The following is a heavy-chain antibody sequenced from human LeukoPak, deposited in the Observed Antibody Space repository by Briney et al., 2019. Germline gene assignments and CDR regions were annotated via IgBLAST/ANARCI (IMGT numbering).Heavy chain of an antibody. J-gene: IGHJ4*02. Sequence: PGGSLRLSCAASGFTFSDYYMSWIRQAPGKGLEWVSYISSSGSTIYYADSVKGRFTISRDNAKNSPYLQMNSLRAEDTAVYYCARSGSSGYYRSVLDYWGQGTLVTVSS. V-gene: IGHV3-11*01. CDR3: ARSGSSGYYRSVLDY. D-gene: IGHD3-22*01. CDR1: GFTFSDYY. CDR2: ISSSGSTI.